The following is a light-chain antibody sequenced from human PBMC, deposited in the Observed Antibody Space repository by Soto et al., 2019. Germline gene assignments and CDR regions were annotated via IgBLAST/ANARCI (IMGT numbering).Light chain of an antibody. J-gene: IGKJ5*01. CDR2: GVS. CDR1: QPVNNN. CDR3: QQYEKWPPSIT. Sequence: IEMTQSPATLSASPGDRATLSCRASQPVNNNLAWYQQKPGQAPRLLIYGVSTRATGISARFSGGGSVTELTLTISSRQYEDFALYYCQQYEKWPPSITFGQGTRLEIK. V-gene: IGKV3-15*01.